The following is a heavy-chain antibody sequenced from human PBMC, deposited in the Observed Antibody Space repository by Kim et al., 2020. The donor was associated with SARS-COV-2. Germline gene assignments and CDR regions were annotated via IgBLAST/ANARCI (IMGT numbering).Heavy chain of an antibody. V-gene: IGHV4-39*01. D-gene: IGHD3-3*01. CDR2: IYYSGST. Sequence: SETLSLTCTVSGGSISSSSYYWGWIRQPPGKGLEWIGSIYYSGSTYYNPSLKSRVTISVDTSKNQFSLKLSSVTAADTAVYYCAGSRKQPGLRFLEWLFNWLDPGGQETLVTVSS. CDR3: AGSRKQPGLRFLEWLFNWLDP. CDR1: GGSISSSSYY. J-gene: IGHJ5*02.